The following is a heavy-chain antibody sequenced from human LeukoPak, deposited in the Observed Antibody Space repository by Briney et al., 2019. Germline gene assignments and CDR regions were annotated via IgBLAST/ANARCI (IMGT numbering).Heavy chain of an antibody. V-gene: IGHV1-69*01. D-gene: IGHD2-2*01. CDR3: ARPAATYSAAFDY. J-gene: IGHJ4*02. CDR2: IIPIFGTA. CDR1: GGTFSSYA. Sequence: SVKVSCKASGGTFSSYAISWVRQAPGQGLEWMGGIIPIFGTANYAQKFQGRVTITADGSTSTAYMELSSLRSEDTAVYYCARPAATYSAAFDYWGQGTLVTVSS.